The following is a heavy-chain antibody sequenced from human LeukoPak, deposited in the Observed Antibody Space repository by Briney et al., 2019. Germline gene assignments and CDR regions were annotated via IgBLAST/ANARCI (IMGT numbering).Heavy chain of an antibody. CDR3: ARDTGKSGYPDY. V-gene: IGHV4-4*07. CDR2: IYSSGII. J-gene: IGHJ4*02. D-gene: IGHD3-3*01. CDR1: GGSISSYY. Sequence: SETLSLTCTVSGGSISSYYWSWIRQPAGKAPEWIGRIYSSGIINYNPSLKSRVTMSLDNSKNQLSLKLSYVTAADTAVYYCARDTGKSGYPDYWGKGTLVTVSS.